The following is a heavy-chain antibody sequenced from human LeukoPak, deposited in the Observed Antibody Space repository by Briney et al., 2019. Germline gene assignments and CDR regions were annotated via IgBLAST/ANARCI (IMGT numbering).Heavy chain of an antibody. V-gene: IGHV4-39*07. CDR2: IYYSGST. CDR1: GGSISSSSYY. CDR3: AIVMAGSFDY. Sequence: SETLSLTCTVSGGSISSSSYYWGWIRQPPGKGLEWIGSIYYSGSTYYNPSLKSRVTISVDTSKNQFSLKLSSVTAADTAVYYCAIVMAGSFDYWGQGTLVTVSS. D-gene: IGHD6-19*01. J-gene: IGHJ4*02.